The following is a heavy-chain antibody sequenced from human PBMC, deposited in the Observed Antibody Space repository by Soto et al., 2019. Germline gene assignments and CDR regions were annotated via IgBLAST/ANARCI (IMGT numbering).Heavy chain of an antibody. CDR3: AREGLVLVPTTVNSDYYYYAMDV. V-gene: IGHV1-69*12. J-gene: IGHJ6*02. CDR1: GDTFSTYT. CDR2: IIPRSATS. D-gene: IGHD2-2*01. Sequence: QVQLVQSGAEVKKPGSSVKVSCKASGDTFSTYTITWMRQAPGQGLEWMGGIIPRSATSNYAQKFQGRITITADESTSTAXIXLGXLRSEDTAVYYCAREGLVLVPTTVNSDYYYYAMDVWGQGTTVTVSS.